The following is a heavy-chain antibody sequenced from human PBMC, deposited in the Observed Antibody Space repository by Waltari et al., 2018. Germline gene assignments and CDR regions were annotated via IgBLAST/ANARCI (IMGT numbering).Heavy chain of an antibody. J-gene: IGHJ6*02. V-gene: IGHV3-23*01. Sequence: VQVLESGGGLVQPGGSLRLSCVASGFPFSSRAMSWVRQAPGKGLAWVETITGTGAGRYHADSVKGRFTISRDNSKNTMYLQMTSLTAEDTAEYYCALGSGMDVWGQGTTVTVSS. D-gene: IGHD3-10*01. CDR2: ITGTGAGR. CDR3: ALGSGMDV. CDR1: GFPFSSRA.